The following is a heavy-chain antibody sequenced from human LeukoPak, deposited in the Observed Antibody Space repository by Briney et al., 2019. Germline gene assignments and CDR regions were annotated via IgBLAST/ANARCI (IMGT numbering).Heavy chain of an antibody. V-gene: IGHV3-30-3*01. CDR2: ISYDGSNK. J-gene: IGHJ3*02. Sequence: PGRSLRLSCAASGFTFSSYAMHWVRQAPGKGLEWVAVISYDGSNKYYADSVKGRFTISRDNSKNTLYLQMNSLRAEDTAVYYCASLDSVVVIAYDTFDIWGQGTMVTVSS. CDR1: GFTFSSYA. CDR3: ASLDSVVVIAYDTFDI. D-gene: IGHD2-21*01.